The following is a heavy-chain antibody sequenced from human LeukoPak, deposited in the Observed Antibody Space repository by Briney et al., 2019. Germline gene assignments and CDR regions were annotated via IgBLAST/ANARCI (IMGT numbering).Heavy chain of an antibody. J-gene: IGHJ4*02. D-gene: IGHD1-26*01. V-gene: IGHV3-43D*03. CDR3: AKAIGSSTTKTIDF. CDR1: GFTFDDYA. Sequence: GGSLRLSCAAAGFTFDDYAMHWVRQFPGKDLEWISLITWDGYSTHYADSVKGRFTISRDNSKNSLYLQMNSLRAEDTALYYCAKAIGSSTTKTIDFWGQGTLVTVSS. CDR2: ITWDGYST.